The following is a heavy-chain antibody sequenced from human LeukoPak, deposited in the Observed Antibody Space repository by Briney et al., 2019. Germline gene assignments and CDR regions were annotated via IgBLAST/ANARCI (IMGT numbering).Heavy chain of an antibody. CDR1: GGSITSGGYY. CDR3: ARKYSSSPGGFDP. Sequence: SETLSLTCTVSGGSITSGGYYWTWIRQHPGKGLEWIGYIYHTGSTYYNPSLKSRVTISVDTSKNQFSLKLTSVTAADTAVYYCARKYSSSPGGFDPWGQGTLVTVSS. V-gene: IGHV4-31*03. CDR2: IYHTGST. D-gene: IGHD6-13*01. J-gene: IGHJ5*02.